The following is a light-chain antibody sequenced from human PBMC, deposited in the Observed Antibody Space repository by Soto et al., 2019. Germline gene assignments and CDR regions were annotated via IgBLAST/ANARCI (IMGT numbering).Light chain of an antibody. CDR2: EVS. CDR1: SSDIGGYKY. V-gene: IGLV2-14*01. CDR3: TSYSRYRVLV. J-gene: IGLJ3*02. Sequence: QSALTQPASVSGSLGQSITISCTGTSSDIGGYKYVSWYQQHPGKAPKLIIFEVSNRPSGVSDRFSGSNSGNTGSLTISGLQAEDEADYYCTSYSRYRVLVFGGGTKVTV.